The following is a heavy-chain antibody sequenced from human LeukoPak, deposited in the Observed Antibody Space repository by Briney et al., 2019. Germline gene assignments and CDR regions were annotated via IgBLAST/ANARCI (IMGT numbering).Heavy chain of an antibody. CDR2: LSGSGSST. Sequence: GGSLRLSCAASGFSFSSYAMSWVRQAPGKGLEWVSTLSGSGSSTYYADSVKGRFTISRDNSKNTLYLQMNSLRAEDTAVYYCARDSTRGYYYGMDVWGQGTTVTVSS. CDR3: ARDSTRGYYYGMDV. J-gene: IGHJ6*02. V-gene: IGHV3-23*01. CDR1: GFSFSSYA. D-gene: IGHD3-10*01.